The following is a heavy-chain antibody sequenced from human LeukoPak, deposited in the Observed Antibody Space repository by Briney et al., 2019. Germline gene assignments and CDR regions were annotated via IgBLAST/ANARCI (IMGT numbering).Heavy chain of an antibody. CDR3: ARAVAARSFYFDS. J-gene: IGHJ4*02. Sequence: GGSLRLSCAASVFSFSTYWMSWVRQAPGKGLEWVANINQDGSERYLVESVKGRFTISRDNAKNSLFLQMNSLRVEDTAVYYCARAVAARSFYFDSWGQGTLVTVSS. CDR1: VFSFSTYW. D-gene: IGHD4-23*01. V-gene: IGHV3-7*01. CDR2: INQDGSER.